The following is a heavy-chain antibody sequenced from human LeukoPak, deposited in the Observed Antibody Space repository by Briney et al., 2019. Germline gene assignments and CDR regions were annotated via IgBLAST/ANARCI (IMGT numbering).Heavy chain of an antibody. V-gene: IGHV3-43*02. CDR2: ISGDGGST. CDR1: GFTFDDYA. J-gene: IGHJ4*02. CDR3: AKTKSISSGWYYYFDY. D-gene: IGHD6-19*01. Sequence: GGSLRLSCAASGFTFDDYAMHWVRQAPGKGLEWVSLISGDGGSTYYADSVKGRFTISRDNSKNSLYLQMNSLRTEDTALYYCAKTKSISSGWYYYFDYWGQGTLVTVSS.